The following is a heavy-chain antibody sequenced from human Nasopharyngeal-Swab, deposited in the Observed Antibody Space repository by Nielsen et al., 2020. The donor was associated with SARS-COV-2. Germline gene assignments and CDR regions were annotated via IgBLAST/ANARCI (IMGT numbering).Heavy chain of an antibody. V-gene: IGHV1-24*01. Sequence: WGRQAPGQGLEWMGGFDPEDGETSYAQKFQGRVTMTEDTSTDTAYIELSSLRSEDTAVYYCATGTVVGATGWFDPWGQGTLVTVSS. CDR3: ATGTVVGATGWFDP. J-gene: IGHJ5*02. CDR2: FDPEDGET. D-gene: IGHD1-26*01.